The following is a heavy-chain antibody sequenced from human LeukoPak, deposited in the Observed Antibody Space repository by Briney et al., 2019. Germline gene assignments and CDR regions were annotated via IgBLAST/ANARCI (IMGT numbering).Heavy chain of an antibody. CDR2: ISYDGSNK. CDR3: ARDYGDRFDY. D-gene: IGHD4-17*01. Sequence: PGGSLRLSCAASGFTFSSYAMHWVRQAPGKGLGWVAVISYDGSNKYYADSVKGRFTISRDNSKNTLYLQMNSLRAEDTAVYYCARDYGDRFDYWGQGTLVTVSS. V-gene: IGHV3-30*04. J-gene: IGHJ4*02. CDR1: GFTFSSYA.